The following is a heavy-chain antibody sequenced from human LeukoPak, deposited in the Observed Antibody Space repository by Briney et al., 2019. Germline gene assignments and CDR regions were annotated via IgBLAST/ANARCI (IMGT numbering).Heavy chain of an antibody. CDR1: GYSFTNYW. CDR2: IDPSDSYT. D-gene: IGHD5/OR15-5a*01. V-gene: IGHV5-10-1*01. CDR3: ARHQSGVYDLYYFDY. Sequence: GESLKISCKASGYSFTNYWISWVRQMPGEGLEWMGNIDPSDSYTNYSPSFQGHVTISTDKSISTAYLQWSSLKASDTAMYYCARHQSGVYDLYYFDYWGQGTLVTVSS. J-gene: IGHJ4*02.